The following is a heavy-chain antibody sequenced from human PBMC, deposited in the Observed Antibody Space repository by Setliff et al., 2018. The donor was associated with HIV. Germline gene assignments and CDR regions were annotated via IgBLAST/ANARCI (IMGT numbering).Heavy chain of an antibody. J-gene: IGHJ3*02. Sequence: ASVKVSCKASGSTFSRNAISWVRQAPGQGLEWMGLINPSGGKTSYAKKFQGRLTMTRDTSRSTVYMELSSLRSEDTAMYYCARCYYDSSGPTDAFDIWGQGTVVTVSS. CDR3: ARCYYDSSGPTDAFDI. CDR1: GSTFSRNA. CDR2: INPSGGKT. V-gene: IGHV1-46*01. D-gene: IGHD3-22*01.